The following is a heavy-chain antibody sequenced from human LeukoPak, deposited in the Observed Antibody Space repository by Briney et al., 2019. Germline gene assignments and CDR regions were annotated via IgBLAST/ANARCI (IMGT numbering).Heavy chain of an antibody. CDR2: IYSDGRT. Sequence: GGSLRLSCAASGFTVSSNYMSWVRQAPGKGPEWVSVIYSDGRTYYADSVKGRFTISRDNSKNTLYLQMNSLRAEDTAVYYCATESSLGTYYVDYWGQGTLVTVSS. J-gene: IGHJ4*02. V-gene: IGHV3-53*01. CDR3: ATESSLGTYYVDY. CDR1: GFTVSSNY. D-gene: IGHD3-16*01.